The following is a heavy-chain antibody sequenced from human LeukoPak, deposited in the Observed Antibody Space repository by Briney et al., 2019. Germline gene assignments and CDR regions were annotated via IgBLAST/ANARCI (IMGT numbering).Heavy chain of an antibody. D-gene: IGHD2-15*01. CDR1: GFTFSDYY. J-gene: IGHJ4*02. V-gene: IGHV3-11*03. Sequence: GGSLRLSCAASGFTFSDYYMSWIRQAPGKGLEWVSYISSNSRYTHYADSVKGRSTISRDNAKNSLYLQMNSLRAEDTAVYYCAKPAYCSGGSCYSIGYFDYWGQGTLVTVSS. CDR2: ISSNSRYT. CDR3: AKPAYCSGGSCYSIGYFDY.